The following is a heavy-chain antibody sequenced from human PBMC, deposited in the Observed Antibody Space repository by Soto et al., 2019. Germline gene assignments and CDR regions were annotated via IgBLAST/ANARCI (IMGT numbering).Heavy chain of an antibody. Sequence: PSETLSLTCAFYGGSFSGYYWSWIRPPPGKGLEWIGEINHSGSTNYNPSLKSRVTISVDTSKNQFSLKLSSVTAADTAVYYCARSRRFLEWLLYDYWGQGTLVTVSS. CDR1: GGSFSGYY. J-gene: IGHJ4*02. CDR3: ARSRRFLEWLLYDY. V-gene: IGHV4-34*01. CDR2: INHSGST. D-gene: IGHD3-3*01.